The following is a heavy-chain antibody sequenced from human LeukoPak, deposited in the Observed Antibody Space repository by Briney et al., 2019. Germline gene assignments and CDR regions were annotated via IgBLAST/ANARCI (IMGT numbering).Heavy chain of an antibody. CDR2: INPNSGGT. J-gene: IGHJ3*02. D-gene: IGHD6-13*01. V-gene: IGHV1-2*02. Sequence: ASVKVSCKASGYTFTGYYMHWVRQAPGRGLEWMGWINPNSGGTNYAQKFQGRVTMTRDTSISTTYMELSRLRSDDTAVYYCARSLLDPGYSSSWYDAFDIWGQGTIVTVSS. CDR3: ARSLLDPGYSSSWYDAFDI. CDR1: GYTFTGYY.